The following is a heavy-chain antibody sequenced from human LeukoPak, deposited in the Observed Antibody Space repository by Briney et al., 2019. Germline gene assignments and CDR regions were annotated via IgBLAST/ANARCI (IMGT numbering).Heavy chain of an antibody. CDR3: ASGRAAAGIFWFDP. Sequence: ASVKVSCKASGYTFTGYYIHWVRQAPGQGLEWMGWINPSSGGANYAQKFQGRVTMTRDTSINTAFMELSRLRSDDTAVYYCASGRAAAGIFWFDPWGQGTLVTVS. D-gene: IGHD6-13*01. J-gene: IGHJ5*02. CDR2: INPSSGGA. V-gene: IGHV1-2*02. CDR1: GYTFTGYY.